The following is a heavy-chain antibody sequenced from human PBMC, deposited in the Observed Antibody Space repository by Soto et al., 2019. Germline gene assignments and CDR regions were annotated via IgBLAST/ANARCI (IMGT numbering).Heavy chain of an antibody. Sequence: EVQLVESGGGLVKTGESLRLSCVASGFTFSNVYMSWVRQAPGKGLEWIGRIQHKNDGVTAEYAATVKGRFTISRDDSKNTLYLQMNNLKPEDTAVYYCTTWIQSSSWFDYWGQGTLVIVSS. CDR1: GFTFSNVY. CDR2: IQHKNDGVTA. J-gene: IGHJ4*02. V-gene: IGHV3-15*01. CDR3: TTWIQSSSWFDY. D-gene: IGHD6-19*01.